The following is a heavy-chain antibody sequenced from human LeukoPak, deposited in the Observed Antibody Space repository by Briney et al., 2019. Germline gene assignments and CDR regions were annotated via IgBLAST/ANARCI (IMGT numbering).Heavy chain of an antibody. CDR1: GFSFHDYG. J-gene: IGHJ6*03. CDR2: INWISGSP. Sequence: PGGSLRLSCTASGFSFHDYGMSWVRQVPGKGLEWVSGINWISGSPGYADSVKGRFTISRDNAKNSLYLQMNSLRAEDTAVYYCARGWGCRSTTCFAYRYYYYMDVWGKGTTVTVSS. D-gene: IGHD2-2*01. CDR3: ARGWGCRSTTCFAYRYYYYMDV. V-gene: IGHV3-20*04.